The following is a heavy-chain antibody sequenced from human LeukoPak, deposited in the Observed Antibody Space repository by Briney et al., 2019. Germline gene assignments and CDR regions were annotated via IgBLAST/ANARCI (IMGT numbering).Heavy chain of an antibody. CDR1: GFTVSSNY. Sequence: GGSLRLSCAASGFTVSSNYMSWVRQAPGKGLEWVSVIYSGGSTYYADSVKGRFTISRDNSKNTLYLQMNSLRVEDTAVYYCARDEAVATRGSFDYWGQGTLVTVSS. J-gene: IGHJ4*02. D-gene: IGHD6-19*01. CDR3: ARDEAVATRGSFDY. V-gene: IGHV3-66*02. CDR2: IYSGGST.